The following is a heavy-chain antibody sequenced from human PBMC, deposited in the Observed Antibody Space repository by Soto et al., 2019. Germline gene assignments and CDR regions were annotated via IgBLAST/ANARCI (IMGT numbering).Heavy chain of an antibody. CDR3: SRGIKGGLDA. V-gene: IGHV3-30*03. D-gene: IGHD2-21*01. J-gene: IGHJ5*02. Sequence: QVQLAESGGGVVQPGRSLRLSCTTSGFVFNDYDIHWVRQAPGKGLVWLASISYDGSNRYYADSVKGRFTISRDNSKNTLSLQINSLGAEDTAVYYCSRGIKGGLDAWGPGTLVTVSS. CDR2: ISYDGSNR. CDR1: GFVFNDYD.